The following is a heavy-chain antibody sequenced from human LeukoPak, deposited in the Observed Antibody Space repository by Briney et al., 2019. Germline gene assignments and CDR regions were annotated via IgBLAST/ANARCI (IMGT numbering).Heavy chain of an antibody. D-gene: IGHD2-15*01. CDR3: ARRHCSGGTCNSDY. CDR2: ISSSGSAI. V-gene: IGHV3-48*04. J-gene: IGHJ4*02. CDR1: GLTFSSYS. Sequence: GGSLRLSCAASGLTFSSYSMNWVRQAPGKGLEWLSYISSSGSAIYHTDSVKGRFTISRDNAKNSLYLQMNSLRAEDTAVYYCARRHCSGGTCNSDYWGQGTLVTVSS.